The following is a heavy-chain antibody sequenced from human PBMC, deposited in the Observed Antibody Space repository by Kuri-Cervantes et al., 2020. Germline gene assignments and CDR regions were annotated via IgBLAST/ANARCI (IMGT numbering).Heavy chain of an antibody. Sequence: GESLKISCAASGFTLSSYGMHWVRQAPGKGLEWVAVISYDGSNKYYADSVKGRFTISRDNSKNTLYLQMNSLRAEDTAVYYCAKDSLKLPFDYWGQGTLVTVSS. CDR3: AKDSLKLPFDY. CDR2: ISYDGSNK. CDR1: GFTLSSYG. D-gene: IGHD1-7*01. V-gene: IGHV3-30*18. J-gene: IGHJ4*02.